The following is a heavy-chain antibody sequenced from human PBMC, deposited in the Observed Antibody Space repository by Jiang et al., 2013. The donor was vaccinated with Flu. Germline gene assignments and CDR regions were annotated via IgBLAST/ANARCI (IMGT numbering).Heavy chain of an antibody. Sequence: VQLLESGGGVVQPGRSLRLSCAASGFTFSIYDMLWVRQAPGKGLEWVAVISYDGINKYYADSVKGRFSISRDNSRNTLFLEMNSLRAEDTAVYFCAAGRTDYYYYMDVWGKGTTVTVSS. J-gene: IGHJ6*03. CDR1: GFTFSIYD. D-gene: IGHD1-14*01. CDR2: ISYDGINK. CDR3: AAGRTDYYYYMDV. V-gene: IGHV3-30*03.